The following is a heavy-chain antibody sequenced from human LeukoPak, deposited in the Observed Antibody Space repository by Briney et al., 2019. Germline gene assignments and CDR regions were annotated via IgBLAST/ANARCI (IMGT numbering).Heavy chain of an antibody. CDR1: GFNFSSYE. CDR2: ISSSGSTI. Sequence: GGSLRLSCAASGFNFSSYEMNWVRQAPGKGLAWVSYISSSGSTIYYADSVKGRFTISRDNAKNSLYLQMNSLRAEDTAVYYCAELGITMIGGVWGKGTTVTISS. J-gene: IGHJ6*04. V-gene: IGHV3-48*03. D-gene: IGHD3-10*02. CDR3: AELGITMIGGV.